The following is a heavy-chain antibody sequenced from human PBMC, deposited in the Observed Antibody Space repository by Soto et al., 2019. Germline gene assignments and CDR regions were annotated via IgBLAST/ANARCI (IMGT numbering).Heavy chain of an antibody. V-gene: IGHV3-23*01. CDR2: ITSSGEQT. CDR3: AKGVIDRGPNA. Sequence: PGGCLRLSYAASGFNFRNFPMTWVRQVPGQGLEYVSSITSSGEQTFYADSVKGRFSISRDNSKGILHLQMNSLRAEDTATYHCAKGVIDRGPNAWGHGTLVTASS. J-gene: IGHJ5*01. D-gene: IGHD2-8*01. CDR1: GFNFRNFP.